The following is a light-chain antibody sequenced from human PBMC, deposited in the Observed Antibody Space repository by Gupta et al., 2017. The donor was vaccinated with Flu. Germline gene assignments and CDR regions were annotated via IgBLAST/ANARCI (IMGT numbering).Light chain of an antibody. CDR1: NSGIKS. J-gene: IGLJ2*01. Sequence: GQTASITCGGDNSGIKSVHWYQQKTGQAPVLVIYRDTNRPSGIPERFSGSNSGNTATLTVSRAEVGDEADYYCQVWAGNTVLFGGGTKLSVL. CDR2: RDT. CDR3: QVWAGNTVL. V-gene: IGLV3-9*01.